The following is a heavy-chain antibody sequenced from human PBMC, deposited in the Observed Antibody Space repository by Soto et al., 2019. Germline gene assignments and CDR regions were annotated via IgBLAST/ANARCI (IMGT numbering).Heavy chain of an antibody. Sequence: GASVKVSCKASGGTCSSYAISWVRQAPGQGLEWMGGIIPIFGTANYAQKFQGRVTITADESTSTAYMELSSLRSEDTAVYYCAGPPELTRIYYYYGMDVWGQGTTVTVSS. D-gene: IGHD1-7*01. CDR2: IIPIFGTA. CDR1: GGTCSSYA. J-gene: IGHJ6*02. CDR3: AGPPELTRIYYYYGMDV. V-gene: IGHV1-69*13.